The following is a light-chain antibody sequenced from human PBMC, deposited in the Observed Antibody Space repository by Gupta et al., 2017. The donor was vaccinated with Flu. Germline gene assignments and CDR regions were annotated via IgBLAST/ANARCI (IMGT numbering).Light chain of an antibody. J-gene: IGLJ2*01. CDR1: SGMFVSYNY. V-gene: IGLV2-8*01. Sequence: VTTSCTGTSGMFVSYNYVFWYQQHPGKAPKLIVYDSIKRPSGIPDRFSGSKSGNTASLTVSGLQAEDEADYYCSSYTGSNNDVIFGGGTKLTVL. CDR2: DSI. CDR3: SSYTGSNNDVI.